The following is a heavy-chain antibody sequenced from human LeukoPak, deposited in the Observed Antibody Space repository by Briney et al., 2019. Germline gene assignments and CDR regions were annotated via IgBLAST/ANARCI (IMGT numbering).Heavy chain of an antibody. J-gene: IGHJ5*02. Sequence: GGSLRLSCAASGLTFSSYWMHWVRQAPGKGLVWVSRINTDGSSASYADSVKGRFTISRDNAKNTLYLQMNSLRAEDTAVYYCANGGTYSSGPWGQGTLVTVSS. D-gene: IGHD3-22*01. V-gene: IGHV3-74*01. CDR1: GLTFSSYW. CDR3: ANGGTYSSGP. CDR2: INTDGSSA.